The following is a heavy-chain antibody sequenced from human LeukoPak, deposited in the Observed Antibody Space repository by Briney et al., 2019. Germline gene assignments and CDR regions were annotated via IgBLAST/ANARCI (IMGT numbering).Heavy chain of an antibody. Sequence: PETLSLTCTVSGGSISSSSYYWGWIRQPPGKGLEWIGSIYYSGSTYYNPSLKSRVTISVDTSKNQFSLKLSSVTAADTAVYYCAKSTVDTAMASIDYWGQGTLVTVSS. CDR1: GGSISSSSYY. CDR3: AKSTVDTAMASIDY. D-gene: IGHD5-18*01. V-gene: IGHV4-39*01. J-gene: IGHJ4*02. CDR2: IYYSGST.